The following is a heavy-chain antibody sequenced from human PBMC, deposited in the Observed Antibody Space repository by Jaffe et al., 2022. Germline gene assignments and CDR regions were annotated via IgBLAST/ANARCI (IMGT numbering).Heavy chain of an antibody. CDR3: ARGGAYGSGSYSNGRFDF. CDR2: IYNTGRT. Sequence: QVQLQESGPGLVKPSETLSLTCNVSGASIKSGSHYWSWIRQPAGKGLEWIGRIYNTGRTNKNPSLMNRVDISVDTSKNLFSLHLNSVTAADTAVYYCARGGAYGSGSYSNGRFDFWGQGILVTVSP. V-gene: IGHV4-61*02. J-gene: IGHJ4*02. CDR1: GASIKSGSHY. D-gene: IGHD3-10*01.